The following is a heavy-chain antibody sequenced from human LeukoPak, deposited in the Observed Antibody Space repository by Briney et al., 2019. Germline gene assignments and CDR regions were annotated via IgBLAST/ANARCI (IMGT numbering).Heavy chain of an antibody. CDR2: ISYDGSNK. CDR1: GFTFSSYA. J-gene: IGHJ4*02. Sequence: GRSLRLSCAASGFTFSSYAMHWVRQAPGKGLEGVAVISYDGSNKYYADSVKGRFTISRDNSKNTLYLQMNSLRAEDTAVYYCARGTLSLWFGELGDWGQGTLVTVSS. CDR3: ARGTLSLWFGELGD. V-gene: IGHV3-30*04. D-gene: IGHD3-10*01.